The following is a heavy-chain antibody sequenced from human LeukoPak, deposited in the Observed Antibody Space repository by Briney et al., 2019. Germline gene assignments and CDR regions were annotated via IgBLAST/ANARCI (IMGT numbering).Heavy chain of an antibody. V-gene: IGHV1-2*02. CDR2: INPNSSGT. Sequence: ASVKVSCKASGYTFTGYYMHWVRQAPGQGLEWMGWINPNSSGTNYAQKVQGRVTMPRDTSISTAYMELSRLRSDDTAVYYCAKGGYFGAKEKSYFDYWGQGTLVTVSS. CDR3: AKGGYFGAKEKSYFDY. J-gene: IGHJ4*02. D-gene: IGHD2-2*03. CDR1: GYTFTGYY.